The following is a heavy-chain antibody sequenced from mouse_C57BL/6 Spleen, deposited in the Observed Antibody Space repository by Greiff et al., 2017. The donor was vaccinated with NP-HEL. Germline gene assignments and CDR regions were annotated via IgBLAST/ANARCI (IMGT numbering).Heavy chain of an antibody. CDR3: AREDYGSSRYFDV. CDR1: GYTFTSYW. D-gene: IGHD1-1*01. V-gene: IGHV1-52*01. CDR2: IDPSDSET. Sequence: QVQLQQPGAELVRPGSSVKLSCKASGYTFTSYWMHWVKQRPIQGLEWIGNIDPSDSETHYNQKFKDKATLTVDKSSSTAYMQLSSLTSEDSAVYYCAREDYGSSRYFDVWGTGTTVTVSS. J-gene: IGHJ1*03.